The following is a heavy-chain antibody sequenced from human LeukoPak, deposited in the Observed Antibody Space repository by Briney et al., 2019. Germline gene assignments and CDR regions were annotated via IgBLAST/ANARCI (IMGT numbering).Heavy chain of an antibody. D-gene: IGHD2-15*01. V-gene: IGHV4-59*01. CDR2: IYYSGST. Sequence: SETLSLTCTVSGCSISSYYWSWVRQPPGKGLEWIGYIYYSGSTNYNPSLKSRVNISVDTSKNQFSLKLSSVTAADTAVYYCARAPYVAAMDYWGQGTLVTVSS. CDR3: ARAPYVAAMDY. J-gene: IGHJ4*02. CDR1: GCSISSYY.